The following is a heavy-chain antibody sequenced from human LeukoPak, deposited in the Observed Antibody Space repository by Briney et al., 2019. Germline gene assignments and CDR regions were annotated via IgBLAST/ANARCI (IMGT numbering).Heavy chain of an antibody. CDR1: GFTFSSYA. CDR2: ISGSGGST. V-gene: IGHV3-23*01. D-gene: IGHD4-17*01. Sequence: GGSLRLSCAASGFTFSSYAMSWVRQAPGKGLEWVSAISGSGGSTHYADSVKGRFTISRDNSKNTLYLQMNSLRAEDTAVYYCAKARYRDYGDYAGDAFDIWGQGTMVTVSS. CDR3: AKARYRDYGDYAGDAFDI. J-gene: IGHJ3*02.